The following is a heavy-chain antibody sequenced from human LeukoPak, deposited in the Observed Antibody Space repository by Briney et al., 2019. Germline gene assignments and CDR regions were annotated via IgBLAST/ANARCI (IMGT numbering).Heavy chain of an antibody. CDR1: GYSFTPFY. D-gene: IGHD3-10*01. CDR3: ARDGEYGTGSYYRGCFDY. J-gene: IGHJ4*02. Sequence: ASVTVSFKASGYSFTPFYIHWVRQARGQGLEWMGWIHPRSGETNYAYKFRGRVTMTRDTSISTTYMDLGSLGSDDTAVYYCARDGEYGTGSYYRGCFDYWGQGTLVTVSS. V-gene: IGHV1-2*02. CDR2: IHPRSGET.